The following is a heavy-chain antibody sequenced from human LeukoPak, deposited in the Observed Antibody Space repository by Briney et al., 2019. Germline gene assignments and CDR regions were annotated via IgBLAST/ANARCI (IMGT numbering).Heavy chain of an antibody. D-gene: IGHD6-13*01. CDR3: ARHVGGSSWKGNWFDP. CDR1: GGSISSYY. J-gene: IGHJ5*02. V-gene: IGHV4-4*09. Sequence: PSETLSLTCTVSGGSISSYYWGWIRQPPGKGLEWIGYIYTSGSTNYNPSLKSRVTISVDTSKNQFSLKLSSVTAADTAVYYCARHVGGSSWKGNWFDPWGQGTLVTVSS. CDR2: IYTSGST.